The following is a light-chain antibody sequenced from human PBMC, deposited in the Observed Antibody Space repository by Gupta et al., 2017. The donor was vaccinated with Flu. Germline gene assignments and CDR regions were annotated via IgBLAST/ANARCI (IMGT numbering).Light chain of an antibody. Sequence: VTISCSGSSSNIGSNTVNWYQQLPRTAPKLRIYTNNQRPSGVPDRFSGSKSDTSASLAISGLQSEDEADYYCASWDDSRNGWVFGGGTKLTVL. CDR1: SSNIGSNT. CDR3: ASWDDSRNGWV. V-gene: IGLV1-44*01. CDR2: TNN. J-gene: IGLJ3*02.